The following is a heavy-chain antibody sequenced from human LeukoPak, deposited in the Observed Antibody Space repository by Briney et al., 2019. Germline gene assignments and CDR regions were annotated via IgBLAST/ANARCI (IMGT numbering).Heavy chain of an antibody. CDR2: IYTSGST. J-gene: IGHJ3*02. Sequence: PSETLSPTCTVSGGSLSSYSWSWIRQPAGKGLEWIGRIYTSGSTNYNPSLKSRVIMSVDTSKNQFSLKLSSVTAADTAVYYCARGSYDSSGYYDAFDIWGQGTMVTVSS. V-gene: IGHV4-4*07. CDR1: GGSLSSYS. CDR3: ARGSYDSSGYYDAFDI. D-gene: IGHD3-22*01.